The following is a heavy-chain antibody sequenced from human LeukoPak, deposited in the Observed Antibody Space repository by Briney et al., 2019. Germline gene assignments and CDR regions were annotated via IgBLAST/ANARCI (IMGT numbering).Heavy chain of an antibody. J-gene: IGHJ6*02. D-gene: IGHD6-19*01. CDR3: ARQGRGSGWYSRYYYYYGMDV. CDR2: IYPGDSDT. CDR1: GYSFTSYW. Sequence: GESLKISCKGSGYSFTSYWIGWVRQMPGKGLEWMGIIYPGDSDTRYSPSFQGQVTISADKSISTAYLQWSSLKASDTAMYYCARQGRGSGWYSRYYYYYGMDVWGQGTTVTVYS. V-gene: IGHV5-51*01.